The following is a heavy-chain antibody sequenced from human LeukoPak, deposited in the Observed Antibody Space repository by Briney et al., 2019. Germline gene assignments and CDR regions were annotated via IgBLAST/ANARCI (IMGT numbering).Heavy chain of an antibody. V-gene: IGHV4-59*10. CDR3: ARVVDYYYYYMDV. CDR1: GPSISSYY. Sequence: SETLSLTSTVYGPSISSYYSRWIRQPAGKGLEWVGRIYTSGSTNYNPSLKSRVTMSVDTSKNQFSLKLSSVTAADTAVYYCARVVDYYYYYMDVWGKGTTVTVSS. D-gene: IGHD2-15*01. J-gene: IGHJ6*03. CDR2: IYTSGST.